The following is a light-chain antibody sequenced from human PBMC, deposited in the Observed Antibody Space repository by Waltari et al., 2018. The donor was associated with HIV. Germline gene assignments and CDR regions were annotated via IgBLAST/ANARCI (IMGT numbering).Light chain of an antibody. V-gene: IGLV1-47*01. CDR3: AAWDDSLGGHHV. CDR1: SSNIGTNY. CDR2: RNN. Sequence: QSVLTQPPSASGTPGQRVTISCSGSSSNIGTNYVYWYQQLPGTAPKLLIYRNNQRPSGVPDRFSGSKSGTSASLAISGLRSEDDADYYCAAWDDSLGGHHVFGTGTKVTVL. J-gene: IGLJ1*01.